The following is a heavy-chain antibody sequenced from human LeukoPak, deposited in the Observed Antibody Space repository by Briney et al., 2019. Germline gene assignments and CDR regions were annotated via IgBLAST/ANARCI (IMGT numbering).Heavy chain of an antibody. CDR2: VSSSSSYI. V-gene: IGHV3-21*01. CDR1: GFNFNSYC. J-gene: IGHJ4*02. CDR3: ARVPYSGYHFDY. D-gene: IGHD1-26*01. Sequence: GGSLRLSCSASGFNFNSYCMNWVRQAPRKGVAWVSSVSSSSSYIKYADSVMGRFTISRDNAKNSLYLQMNSLRAEDTAVYYCARVPYSGYHFDYWGQGTLVTVSS.